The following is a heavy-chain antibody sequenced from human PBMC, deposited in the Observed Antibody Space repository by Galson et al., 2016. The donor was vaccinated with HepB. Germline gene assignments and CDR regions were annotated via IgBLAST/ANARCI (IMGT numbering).Heavy chain of an antibody. V-gene: IGHV3-30-3*01. CDR2: VSRDATTT. CDR1: GFTFSSYA. CDR3: AREVTSHFELDY. D-gene: IGHD2-2*01. Sequence: SLRLSCAASGFTFSSYAMNWVRQAPGKGLEWVAVVSRDATTTYYAHSMKGRFTIPRDNSMNTVYLQMNNLRDDDTGVYYCAREVTSHFELDYWGQGALVTVSS. J-gene: IGHJ4*02.